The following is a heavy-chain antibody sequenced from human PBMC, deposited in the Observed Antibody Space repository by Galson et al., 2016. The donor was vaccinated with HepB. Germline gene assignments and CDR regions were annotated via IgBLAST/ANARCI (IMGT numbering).Heavy chain of an antibody. CDR3: ASWVYHLDSCSGGSCYLDP. D-gene: IGHD2-15*01. CDR1: GYTFTGYY. V-gene: IGHV1-2*02. Sequence: SVKVSCKASGYTFTGYYLHWVRQAPGQGLEWMGWINPNNGDTNYAQKFQGRVVMTRATSISTAYMELSRLRSDDTAVYYCASWVYHLDSCSGGSCYLDPWGQGTLVTVSS. CDR2: INPNNGDT. J-gene: IGHJ5*02.